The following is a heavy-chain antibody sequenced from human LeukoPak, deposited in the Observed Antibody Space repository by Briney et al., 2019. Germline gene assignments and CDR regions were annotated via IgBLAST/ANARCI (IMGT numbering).Heavy chain of an antibody. J-gene: IGHJ4*02. CDR2: IKQDGSEK. CDR1: GFTFSNYW. V-gene: IGHV3-7*05. Sequence: PGGSLRLSCAASGFTFSNYWMSWIRQAPAKGLEWVANIKQDGSEKYYADSVKGRFTISRDNAKSSLYLQLNSLRVEDTAVYHCASTQTFDYWGQGTLVTVPS. CDR3: ASTQTFDY.